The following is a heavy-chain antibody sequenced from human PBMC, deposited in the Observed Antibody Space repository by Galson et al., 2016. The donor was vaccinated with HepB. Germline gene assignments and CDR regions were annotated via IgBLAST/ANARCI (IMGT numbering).Heavy chain of an antibody. CDR2: IWFDGRNE. D-gene: IGHD5-12*01. V-gene: IGHV3-33*01. Sequence: SLRLSCAASGFTFRNNGMHWVRQAPGKGLEWVAFIWFDGRNENHAESVRGRFSISRDNSKNILYLQMNSLRADDTAVYYCARWLGGRNGCLDYWGQGTLATVSS. CDR3: ARWLGGRNGCLDY. J-gene: IGHJ4*02. CDR1: GFTFRNNG.